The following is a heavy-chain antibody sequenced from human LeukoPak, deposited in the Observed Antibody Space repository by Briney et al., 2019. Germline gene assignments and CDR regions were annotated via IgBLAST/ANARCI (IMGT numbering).Heavy chain of an antibody. CDR3: AKESCYYDSSGYEGY. J-gene: IGHJ4*02. V-gene: IGHV3-23*01. CDR2: ISGSGGST. CDR1: GFTFSSYA. D-gene: IGHD3-22*01. Sequence: PGGSLRLSCAASGFTFSSYAMSWVRQAPGKGLEWVSAISGSGGSTYYADSVKGRFTISRDNSKTTMYLQMNSLRAEDTAVYYCAKESCYYDSSGYEGYWGQGTLVTVSS.